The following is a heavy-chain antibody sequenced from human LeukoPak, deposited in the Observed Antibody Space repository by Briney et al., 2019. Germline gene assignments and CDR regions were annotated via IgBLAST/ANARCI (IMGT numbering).Heavy chain of an antibody. CDR1: GFTFSSYA. CDR3: AKEEGSGCSGGSCYHAFDI. V-gene: IGHV3-23*01. D-gene: IGHD2-15*01. J-gene: IGHJ3*02. CDR2: ISGTGGGT. Sequence: GGSLRLSCAASGFTFSSYAMSWVRQAPGKGLEWVSGISGTGGGTYYADSVKGRFTISRDNSENTLYLQMNSLRAEDTAVYYCAKEEGSGCSGGSCYHAFDIWGQGTMVTVSS.